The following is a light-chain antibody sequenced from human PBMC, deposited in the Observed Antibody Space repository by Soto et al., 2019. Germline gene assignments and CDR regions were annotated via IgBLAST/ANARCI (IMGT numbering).Light chain of an antibody. CDR2: DVS. V-gene: IGLV2-14*03. CDR1: SSDVGDYNF. CDR3: SSYTSISTLSV. Sequence: QFALTQPASVSGSPGQSITISCTGTSSDVGDYNFVSWYQQHPGKAPKLMIYDVSDRPSGVSNRFSGSKSGNTASLTISGLQAEDETDYYCSSYTSISTLSVFGTGTKLTVL. J-gene: IGLJ1*01.